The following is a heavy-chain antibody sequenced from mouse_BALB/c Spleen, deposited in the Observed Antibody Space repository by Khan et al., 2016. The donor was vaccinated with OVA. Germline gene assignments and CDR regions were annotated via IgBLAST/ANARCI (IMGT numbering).Heavy chain of an antibody. J-gene: IGHJ4*01. V-gene: IGHV3-2*02. Sequence: EVKLQESGPGLVKPSQSLSLTCIVTGYSITSDYAWNWIRQFPGNKLEWMGYISYSGSTSYNPSLKSRISITRDTSKNQFFLQLNSVTTEDTATYYCARDGSRYNYAMDYWGQGTAVTVSS. CDR3: ARDGSRYNYAMDY. D-gene: IGHD2-3*01. CDR1: GYSITSDYA. CDR2: ISYSGST.